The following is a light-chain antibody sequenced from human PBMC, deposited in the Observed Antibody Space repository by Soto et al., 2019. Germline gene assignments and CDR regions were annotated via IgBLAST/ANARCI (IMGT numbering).Light chain of an antibody. V-gene: IGKV1-5*03. CDR2: KAS. CDR3: QHYNSYSEA. CDR1: QTISSW. J-gene: IGKJ1*01. Sequence: DIQMTQSPSSLSASVGDRVTITCRASQTISSWLAWYQQKPGKAPKLLIYKASTLKSGVPSRFSGSGSGTEFTLTISSLQPYDFATYYCQHYNSYSEAFGQETKVDIK.